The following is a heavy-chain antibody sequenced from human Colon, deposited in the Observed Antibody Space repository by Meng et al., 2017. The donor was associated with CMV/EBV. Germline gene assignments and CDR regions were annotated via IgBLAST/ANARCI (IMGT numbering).Heavy chain of an antibody. J-gene: IGHJ4*02. CDR1: GFSFNSFW. V-gene: IGHV3-23*01. CDR3: ATDRSLREIVPAAVAFGY. Sequence: GGSLRLSCVGSGFSFNSFWMGWARQAPGKGLQWVSLISGSVTNTYYADSVRGRFTISRDSSKNTLYLQMTSLRAEDTAVYYCATDRSLREIVPAAVAFGYWGQGTLVTVSS. D-gene: IGHD2-2*01. CDR2: ISGSVTNT.